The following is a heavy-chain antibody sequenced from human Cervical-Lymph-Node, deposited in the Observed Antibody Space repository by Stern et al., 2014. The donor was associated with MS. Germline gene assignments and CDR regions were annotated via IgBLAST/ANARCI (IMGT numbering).Heavy chain of an antibody. CDR2: IIPSMRTA. CDR3: ALGGFGHYFEY. V-gene: IGHV1-69*01. D-gene: IGHD3-10*01. CDR1: GGTFSSSD. Sequence: QVQLVQSGAEVQKPGSSVKVSCRASGGTFSSSDISWVRQAPGQGLEWMGGIIPSMRTANYAQKYQGRVTITADETTSTAYMELSSLRSEDTAIYYCALGGFGHYFEYWGQGTLVTVSS. J-gene: IGHJ4*02.